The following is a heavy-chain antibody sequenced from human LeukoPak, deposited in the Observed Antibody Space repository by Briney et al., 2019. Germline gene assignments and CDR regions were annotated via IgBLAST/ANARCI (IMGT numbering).Heavy chain of an antibody. V-gene: IGHV3-7*01. CDR2: IKQDGSEK. D-gene: IGHD3-3*01. J-gene: IGHJ4*02. CDR1: GFIFSSYW. Sequence: PGGSLRLSCTASGFIFSSYWMTWVRQAPGKGLEWVANIKQDGSEKYYVDSVKGRFTISRDNAKNSLYLEMNSLRAEDTAVYYRARDFRFLEDYWGQGTLVTVSS. CDR3: ARDFRFLEDY.